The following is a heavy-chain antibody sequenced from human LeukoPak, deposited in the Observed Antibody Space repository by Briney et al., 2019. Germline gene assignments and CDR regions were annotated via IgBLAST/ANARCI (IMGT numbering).Heavy chain of an antibody. Sequence: GGSLRLPCSASGFTFSSYAMHWVRQAPGKGLEYVSAISSNGGSTYYADSVKGRFTISRDNSKNTLYLQMSSLRAEDTAVYYCVKDAYYYGSGTWGNWFDPWGQGTLVTVSS. CDR3: VKDAYYYGSGTWGNWFDP. CDR2: ISSNGGST. CDR1: GFTFSSYA. J-gene: IGHJ5*02. D-gene: IGHD3-10*01. V-gene: IGHV3-64D*09.